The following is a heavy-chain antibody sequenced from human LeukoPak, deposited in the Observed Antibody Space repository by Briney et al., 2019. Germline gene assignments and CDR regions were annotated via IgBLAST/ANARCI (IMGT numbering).Heavy chain of an antibody. Sequence: KPSETLSPTCAVYGGSFSGYYWSWIRQPPGKGLEWIGYIYYSGSTNYNPSLKSRVTISVDTSKNQFSLKLSSVTAADTAVYYCARPYSSGWYWGFDYWGQGTLVTVSS. CDR1: GGSFSGYY. D-gene: IGHD6-19*01. V-gene: IGHV4-59*01. J-gene: IGHJ4*02. CDR2: IYYSGST. CDR3: ARPYSSGWYWGFDY.